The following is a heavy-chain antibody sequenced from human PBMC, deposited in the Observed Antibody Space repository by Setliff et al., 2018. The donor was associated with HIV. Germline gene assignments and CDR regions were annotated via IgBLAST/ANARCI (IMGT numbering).Heavy chain of an antibody. Sequence: PGGSLRLSCAASGFTFNTYAMNWVRQAPGKGLEWVSGISAGGGNTYYGDSVKGRLTISRDNSKNTLYLQMNSLRAEDTAVYYCAKDPTHDSYGDYYWYFDLWGRGTLVTVSS. V-gene: IGHV3-23*01. J-gene: IGHJ2*01. D-gene: IGHD4-17*01. CDR3: AKDPTHDSYGDYYWYFDL. CDR1: GFTFNTYA. CDR2: ISAGGGNT.